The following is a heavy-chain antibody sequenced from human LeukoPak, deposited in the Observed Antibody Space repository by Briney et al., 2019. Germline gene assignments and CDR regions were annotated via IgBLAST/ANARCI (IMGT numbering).Heavy chain of an antibody. Sequence: SETLSLTCTVSGVSTTNGIYYWAWIRQPPGKGLEWIGSVHNVGSTYYNLSLRSRVTMSIDTSKNQFSLRLNSVTAADTAVYYCARHAEYNSGWHFYLDHWGQGILATVSS. CDR3: ARHAEYNSGWHFYLDH. CDR1: GVSTTNGIYY. D-gene: IGHD6-19*01. J-gene: IGHJ4*02. V-gene: IGHV4-39*01. CDR2: VHNVGST.